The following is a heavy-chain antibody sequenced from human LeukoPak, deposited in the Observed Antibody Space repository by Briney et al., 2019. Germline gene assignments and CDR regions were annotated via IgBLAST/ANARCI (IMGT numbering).Heavy chain of an antibody. V-gene: IGHV4-34*01. J-gene: IGHJ5*02. CDR3: ARHDIVVVVAATLVYNWFDP. Sequence: SETLSLTCAVYGGSFSGYYWSWIRQPPGKGLEWIGEINHSGSTNYNPSLKSRVTISVDTSKNQFSLKLSSVTAADTAVYYCARHDIVVVVAATLVYNWFDPWGQGTLVIVSS. CDR2: INHSGST. D-gene: IGHD2-15*01. CDR1: GGSFSGYY.